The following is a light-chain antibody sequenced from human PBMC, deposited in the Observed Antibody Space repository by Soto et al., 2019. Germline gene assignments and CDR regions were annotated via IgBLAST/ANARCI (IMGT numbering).Light chain of an antibody. V-gene: IGKV3-20*01. CDR2: GVS. Sequence: EIVLTQSPGTLSLSPGERATLSCRASQSVSSNYLAWYQQKPGQAPRLLIYGVSSRATGIPDRISGSGSETYFTLTISRLEAEDFAVYYCQQYGSSPVVTFGPGTKVDIK. J-gene: IGKJ3*01. CDR1: QSVSSNY. CDR3: QQYGSSPVVT.